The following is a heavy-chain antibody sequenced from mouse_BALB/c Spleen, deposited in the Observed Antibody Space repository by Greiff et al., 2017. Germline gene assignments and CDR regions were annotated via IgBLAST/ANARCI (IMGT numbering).Heavy chain of an antibody. Sequence: EVQRVESGGGLVKPGGSLKLSCAASGFTFSSYAMSWVRQTPEKRLEWVASISSGGSTYYPDSVKGRFTISRDNARNILYLQMSSLRSEDTAMYYCARGRYYGSSYNAMDYWGQGTSVTVSS. CDR3: ARGRYYGSSYNAMDY. CDR1: GFTFSSYA. J-gene: IGHJ4*01. V-gene: IGHV5-6-5*01. D-gene: IGHD1-1*01. CDR2: ISSGGST.